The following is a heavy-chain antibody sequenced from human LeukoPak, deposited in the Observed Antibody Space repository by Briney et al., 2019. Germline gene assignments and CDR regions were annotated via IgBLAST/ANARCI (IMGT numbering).Heavy chain of an antibody. CDR1: GFTFSSYG. Sequence: GGSPRLSCADSGFTFSSYGMSWVRQAPGKGLEWVSAISGNGGTTYYLDSVKGRFTIPRDNSKNTLYLQMNSLRAEDTAIYYCAKRLAGKPPDYWGQGTLVTVSS. CDR3: AKRLAGKPPDY. CDR2: ISGNGGTT. J-gene: IGHJ4*02. V-gene: IGHV3-23*01. D-gene: IGHD3-9*01.